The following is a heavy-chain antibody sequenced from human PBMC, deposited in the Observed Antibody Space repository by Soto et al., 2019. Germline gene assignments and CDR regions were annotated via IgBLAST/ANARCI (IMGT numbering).Heavy chain of an antibody. J-gene: IGHJ4*02. CDR3: ANSPSVAAPLDY. V-gene: IGHV1-3*01. CDR2: INAGNGNT. Sequence: GASVKVSCKASGYTFTSYAMHWVRQAPGQRLEWMGWINAGNGNTKYSQKFQGRVTITRDTSASTAYMELSSLRSEDTAVYYCANSPSVAAPLDYWGQGTLVTVSS. D-gene: IGHD6-19*01. CDR1: GYTFTSYA.